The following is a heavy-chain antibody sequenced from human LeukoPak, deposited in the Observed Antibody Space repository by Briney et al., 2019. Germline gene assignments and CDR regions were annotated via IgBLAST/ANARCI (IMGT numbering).Heavy chain of an antibody. CDR1: GGSISNYY. CDR2: IYYSGST. CDR3: ARRDYGSKVDY. J-gene: IGHJ4*02. Sequence: SETLSLTCTVSGGSISNYYWSWIRQPPGKGLEWIGYIYYSGSTNYNPSLKSRVTISIDTSKNQFSLKLSSVTAADTAVYYCARRDYGSKVDYWGQGTLVTVSP. V-gene: IGHV4-59*08. D-gene: IGHD4-17*01.